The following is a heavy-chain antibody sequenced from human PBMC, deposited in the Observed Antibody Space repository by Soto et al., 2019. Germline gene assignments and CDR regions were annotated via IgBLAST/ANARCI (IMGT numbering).Heavy chain of an antibody. V-gene: IGHV1-2*04. J-gene: IGHJ3*02. CDR3: AREGKPYESDGYIDGDTDGAFDI. D-gene: IGHD5-12*01. Sequence: ASVKVSCKASGYTFTGYYMHWVRQAPGQGLEWMGWINPNSGGTNYAQKFQGWVTMTRDTSISTAYMELSRLRSDDTAVYYCAREGKPYESDGYIDGDTDGAFDIWGQGTMVTVSS. CDR1: GYTFTGYY. CDR2: INPNSGGT.